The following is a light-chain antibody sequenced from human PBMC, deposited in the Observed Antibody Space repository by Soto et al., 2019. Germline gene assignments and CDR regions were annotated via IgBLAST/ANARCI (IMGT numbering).Light chain of an antibody. CDR3: QQRNVWPPIT. Sequence: EVVLTQSPATLSLSPGERGTLSCRASQSILTSLAWYQQKPGQAPRLVIFDASNRANGVPARFGGSGSGTDFTLTINSLEPEDFAVYYCQQRNVWPPITFGQGTRLEIK. J-gene: IGKJ5*01. V-gene: IGKV3-11*01. CDR2: DAS. CDR1: QSILTS.